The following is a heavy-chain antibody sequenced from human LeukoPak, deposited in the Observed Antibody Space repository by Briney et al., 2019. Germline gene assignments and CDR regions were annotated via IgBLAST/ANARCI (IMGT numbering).Heavy chain of an antibody. CDR3: AKDGMYSSSSSYYFDY. J-gene: IGHJ4*02. CDR1: GFTFSSYG. V-gene: IGHV3-23*01. D-gene: IGHD6-6*01. Sequence: GGSLRLSCAASGFTFSSYGMSWVRQAPGKGLEWVSAISGSGGSTYYADSVKGRFTISRDNSKNTLYLQMNSLRAEDTAVYYCAKDGMYSSSSSYYFDYWGQGTLVTVSS. CDR2: ISGSGGST.